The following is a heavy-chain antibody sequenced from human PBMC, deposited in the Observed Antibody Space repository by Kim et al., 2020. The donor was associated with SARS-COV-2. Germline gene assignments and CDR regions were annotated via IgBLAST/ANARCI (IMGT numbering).Heavy chain of an antibody. J-gene: IGHJ6*03. CDR2: ISWNSGSI. V-gene: IGHV3-9*01. Sequence: PGGSLRLSCAASGFTFGDYAMHWVRQAPGKGLEWVSGISWNSGSIGYGDSVKGRFTISRDNAKNSLYLQMNSLRAEDTALYYCAKTNRSSQFYHYYMDVWGKGTTVTVSS. CDR1: GFTFGDYA. D-gene: IGHD6-6*01. CDR3: AKTNRSSQFYHYYMDV.